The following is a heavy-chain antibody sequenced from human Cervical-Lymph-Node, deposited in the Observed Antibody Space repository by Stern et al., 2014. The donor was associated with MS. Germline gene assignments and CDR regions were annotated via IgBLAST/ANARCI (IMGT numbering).Heavy chain of an antibody. CDR2: THRSGST. V-gene: IGHV4-38-2*02. J-gene: IGHJ4*02. CDR1: PYSISSGYY. CDR3: ARWGYGDYEADY. Sequence: QLQLQESGPRLVKPSETLSLTCSVSPYSISSGYYWAWIRQSPGKGLEWIGTTHRSGSTYYNPSLQSRLTISADTSKNQFFLMLTSVAATDTAVYYCARWGYGDYEADYWGQGTLVTVSS. D-gene: IGHD4-17*01.